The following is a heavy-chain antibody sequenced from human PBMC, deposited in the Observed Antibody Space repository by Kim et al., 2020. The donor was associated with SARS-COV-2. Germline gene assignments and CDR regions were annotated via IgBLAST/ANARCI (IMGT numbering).Heavy chain of an antibody. J-gene: IGHJ1*01. CDR1: GFAFGTYA. CDR3: AKDPYFDSSGYYYGGQYFQH. V-gene: IGHV3-23*01. Sequence: GGSLRLSCAASGFAFGTYAMSWVRRTPGKGLQWVSSINADSTNTYYSDSVRGRFTISRDNSKDTVYLQMRSLRVDDTAIYYCAKDPYFDSSGYYYGGQYFQHWGQGALVTVS. D-gene: IGHD3-22*01. CDR2: INADSTNT.